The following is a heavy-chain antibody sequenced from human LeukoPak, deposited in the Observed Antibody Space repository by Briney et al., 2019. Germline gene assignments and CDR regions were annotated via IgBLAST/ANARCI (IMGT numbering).Heavy chain of an antibody. Sequence: PGGSLRLSCAASGFTLSSYSMNWVRQAPGKGLEWVSSISSSSSYIYYADSVKGRFTISRDNAKNSLYLQMNSLRAEDTAVYYCARDNPFGKITMVRGVIMEFDYWGQGTLVTVSS. D-gene: IGHD3-10*01. CDR2: ISSSSSYI. CDR1: GFTLSSYS. V-gene: IGHV3-21*04. J-gene: IGHJ4*02. CDR3: ARDNPFGKITMVRGVIMEFDY.